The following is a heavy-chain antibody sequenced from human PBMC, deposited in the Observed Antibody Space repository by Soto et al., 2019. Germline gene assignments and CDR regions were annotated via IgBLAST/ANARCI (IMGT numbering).Heavy chain of an antibody. CDR2: IHYSGTT. CDR1: SGSISNGDYY. V-gene: IGHV4-31*03. Sequence: QDQLEESGPGLVKPSETLSLTCSVSSGSISNGDYYWSWIRQHPGKGLEWIGFIHYSGTTNYNPSLRGRVSISLDTSENQFYLTLNSVTVADTAVYYCSSLFSYDILTGLSAWGRGTLVTVSS. J-gene: IGHJ4*02. D-gene: IGHD3-9*01. CDR3: SSLFSYDILTGLSA.